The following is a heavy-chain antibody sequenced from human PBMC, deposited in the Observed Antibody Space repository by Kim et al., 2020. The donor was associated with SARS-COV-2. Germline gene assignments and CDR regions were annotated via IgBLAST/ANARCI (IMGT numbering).Heavy chain of an antibody. J-gene: IGHJ6*02. D-gene: IGHD6-13*01. CDR1: GGSISSSSYY. CDR2: IYYSGST. Sequence: SETLSLTCTVSGGSISSSSYYWGWIRQPPGKGLEWIGSIYYSGSTYYNPSLKSRVTISVDTSKNQFSLKLSSVTAADTAVYYCARDRGLGSSWSYYYYGMDVWGQGTTVTVSS. V-gene: IGHV4-39*07. CDR3: ARDRGLGSSWSYYYYGMDV.